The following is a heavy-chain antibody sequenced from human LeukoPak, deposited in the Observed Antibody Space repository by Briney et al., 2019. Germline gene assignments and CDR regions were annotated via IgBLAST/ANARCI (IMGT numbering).Heavy chain of an antibody. Sequence: GGSLRLSCAASGFTLSSYAMSWARQAPGKGLEWVSAISGSGATTYYADSVKGRFTISRDNSMNTLYLQMISLRAEDTAVYYCAKESKAVLTARGYFDYWGQGTLVTVSS. D-gene: IGHD6-19*01. CDR3: AKESKAVLTARGYFDY. J-gene: IGHJ4*02. V-gene: IGHV3-23*01. CDR1: GFTLSSYA. CDR2: ISGSGATT.